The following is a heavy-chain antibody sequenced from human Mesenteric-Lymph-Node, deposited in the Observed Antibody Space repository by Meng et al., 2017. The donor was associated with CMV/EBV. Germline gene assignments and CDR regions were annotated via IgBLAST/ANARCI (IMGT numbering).Heavy chain of an antibody. CDR3: ARDRGYYGSGSYPDY. J-gene: IGHJ4*02. Sequence: SGYTFTSYAMHWVRQAPGQRLEWMGWINAGNGNTKYSQKFQGRVTITRDTSASTAYMELSSLRSEDTAVYYCARDRGYYGSGSYPDYWGQGTLVTVSS. D-gene: IGHD3-10*01. V-gene: IGHV1-3*01. CDR2: INAGNGNT. CDR1: GYTFTSYA.